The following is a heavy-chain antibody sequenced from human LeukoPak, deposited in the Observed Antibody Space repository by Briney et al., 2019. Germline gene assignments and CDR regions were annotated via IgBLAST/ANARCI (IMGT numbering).Heavy chain of an antibody. V-gene: IGHV3-23*01. CDR2: ITGSGGNT. Sequence: PGGSLRLSCAASGFIFSSYSMSWVRQAPGKGLEWVSVITGSGGNTYYADSVKGRFTISRDNSKNTLYLQMNSLRAEDTAVYYCAKDLSGSYDYWGQGTLVTVSS. CDR3: AKDLSGSYDY. D-gene: IGHD1-26*01. J-gene: IGHJ4*02. CDR1: GFIFSSYS.